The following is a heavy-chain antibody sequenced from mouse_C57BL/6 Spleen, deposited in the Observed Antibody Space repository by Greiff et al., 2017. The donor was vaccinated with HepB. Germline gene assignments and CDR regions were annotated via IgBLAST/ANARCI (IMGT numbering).Heavy chain of an antibody. V-gene: IGHV14-4*01. Sequence: EVQLQQSGAELVRPGASVKLSCTASGFNIKDDYMHWVKQRPDQGLEWIGWIDPENGDTEYASKFQGKATITADTSSNTAYLQLSSLTSEDTAVYYCTAPHYYGSRGYFDVWGTGTTVTVSS. J-gene: IGHJ1*03. CDR2: IDPENGDT. CDR3: TAPHYYGSRGYFDV. D-gene: IGHD1-1*01. CDR1: GFNIKDDY.